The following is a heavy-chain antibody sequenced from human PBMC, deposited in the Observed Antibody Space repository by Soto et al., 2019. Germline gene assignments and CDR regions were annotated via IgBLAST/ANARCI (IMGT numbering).Heavy chain of an antibody. CDR3: ARSSGVSATNWFDA. CDR2: IYYSGST. CDR1: GGSISSINW. V-gene: IGHV4-4*02. J-gene: IGHJ5*02. D-gene: IGHD3-10*01. Sequence: SETLSLTCGVSGGSISSINWWSWVRQTPGKGLEWIGEIYYSGSTNYNPSLTSRVTMSIDKSKNQFFFNLTSVTAADTAVYYCARSSGVSATNWFDAWGQGTLITVS.